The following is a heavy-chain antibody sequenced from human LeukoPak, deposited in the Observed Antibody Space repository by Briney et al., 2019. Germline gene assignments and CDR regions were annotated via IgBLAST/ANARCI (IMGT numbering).Heavy chain of an antibody. CDR1: GYTFTSYD. CDR3: ARATITMVRGARGYWFDP. J-gene: IGHJ5*02. Sequence: ASVKVSCKASGYTFTSYDIHWVRQATGQGLEWMGWMNPNSGNTGYAQKFQGRVTMTRNTSISTAYMELSSLRSEDTAVYYCARATITMVRGARGYWFDPWGQGTLVTVSS. D-gene: IGHD3-10*01. V-gene: IGHV1-8*01. CDR2: MNPNSGNT.